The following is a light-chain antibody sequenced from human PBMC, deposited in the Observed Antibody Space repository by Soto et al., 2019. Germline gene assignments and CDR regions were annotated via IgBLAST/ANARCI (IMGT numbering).Light chain of an antibody. CDR1: QSVRSRY. Sequence: EFVVTQSPGTLSLSLGERATLSCRTSQSVRSRYLAWYQQKPGQAPTLLIYDASSRPGGIPDRFIGSGSGTDFTLTISRLEPADFAVYYCQQYGDSPYTFGQGTKLELK. V-gene: IGKV3-20*01. CDR3: QQYGDSPYT. J-gene: IGKJ2*01. CDR2: DAS.